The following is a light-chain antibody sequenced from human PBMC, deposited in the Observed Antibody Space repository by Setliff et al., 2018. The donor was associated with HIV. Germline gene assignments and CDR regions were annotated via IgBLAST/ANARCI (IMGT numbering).Light chain of an antibody. CDR2: DVS. CDR1: SSDVGGYNY. Sequence: QSALTQPASVSGSPGQSITISCTGTSSDVGGYNYVSWYQHHPGKAPKLMIYDVSNRPSGVSNRFSGSESGNTASLTISGLQAEDEADYYCSSYTSSNTFYVFGTGTKVTVL. J-gene: IGLJ1*01. V-gene: IGLV2-14*01. CDR3: SSYTSSNTFYV.